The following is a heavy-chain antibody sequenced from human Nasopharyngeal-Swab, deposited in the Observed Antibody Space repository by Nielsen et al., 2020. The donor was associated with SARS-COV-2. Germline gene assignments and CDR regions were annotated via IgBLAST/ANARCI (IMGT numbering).Heavy chain of an antibody. CDR1: GFTFSSYG. CDR3: ATSDYLDY. CDR2: ISYDGSNK. V-gene: IGHV3-30*03. D-gene: IGHD6-19*01. J-gene: IGHJ4*02. Sequence: GGSLRLSCAASGFTFSSYGMHWVRQAPGKGLEWVAVISYDGSNKYYADSVKGRFTISRDNSKNTLYLQMNSLRAEDTAVYYCATSDYLDYWGQGTLVTVSS.